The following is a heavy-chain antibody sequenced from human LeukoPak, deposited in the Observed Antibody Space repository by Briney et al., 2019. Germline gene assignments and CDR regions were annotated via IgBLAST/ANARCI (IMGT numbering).Heavy chain of an antibody. CDR2: INPNSGGT. D-gene: IGHD3-3*01. Sequence: ASVKVSSKASGYTFTGCYMHWVRQAPGQGLEWMGWINPNSGGTNYAQKFQGRVTMTRDTSISTAYMELSRLRSDDTAVYYCASSVGPNFWSGYYSLGYYYYMDVWGKGTTVTVSS. J-gene: IGHJ6*03. CDR1: GYTFTGCY. V-gene: IGHV1-2*02. CDR3: ASSVGPNFWSGYYSLGYYYYMDV.